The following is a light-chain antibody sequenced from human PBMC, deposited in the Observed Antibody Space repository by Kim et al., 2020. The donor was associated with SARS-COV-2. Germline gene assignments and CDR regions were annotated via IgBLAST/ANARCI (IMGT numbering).Light chain of an antibody. CDR1: QSISIY. CDR2: AAS. V-gene: IGKV1-39*01. Sequence: DIQMTQSPSSLSASVGDRVTITCRASQSISIYLNWYQQKPGKAPKLLIYAASSLQSGVPSRFSGSGSGTDFTLTISSLQPEDFAAYYCQQSYTTPPTFGQGTKLEI. J-gene: IGKJ2*01. CDR3: QQSYTTPPT.